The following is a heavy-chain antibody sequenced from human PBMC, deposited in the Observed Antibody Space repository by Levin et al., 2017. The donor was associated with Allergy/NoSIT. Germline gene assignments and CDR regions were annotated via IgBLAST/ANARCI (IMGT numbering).Heavy chain of an antibody. CDR2: ISSTGSTI. D-gene: IGHD3-3*01. CDR1: GFTFSSYE. J-gene: IGHJ4*02. Sequence: GGSLRLSCAASGFTFSSYEMNWVRRAPGKGLEWVSYISSTGSTIYSADSVKGRFTISRDNAKTSLYLHMNSLRAEDTAVYYCARQLGNFWSGYNYFDYWGQGTLVTVSS. CDR3: ARQLGNFWSGYNYFDY. V-gene: IGHV3-48*03.